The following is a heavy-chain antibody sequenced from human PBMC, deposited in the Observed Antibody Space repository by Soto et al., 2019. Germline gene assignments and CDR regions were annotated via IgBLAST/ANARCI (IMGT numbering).Heavy chain of an antibody. CDR2: IWYDGSKT. D-gene: IGHD4-17*01. CDR1: GFTFSSFG. V-gene: IGHV3-33*01. Sequence: QEKLVESGGGVVQPGRSLRLSCAASGFTFSSFGMHWVRQAPGKGLEWVAVIWYDGSKTDYADSVKGRFTISRDNSKNTLSLQMNSLRAEDTSLYYCAREPVGDYDLGRNYYYYGMDVWGQGTTVTVSS. CDR3: AREPVGDYDLGRNYYYYGMDV. J-gene: IGHJ6*02.